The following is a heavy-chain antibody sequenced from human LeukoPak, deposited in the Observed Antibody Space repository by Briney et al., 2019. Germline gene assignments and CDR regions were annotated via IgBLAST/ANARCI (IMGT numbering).Heavy chain of an antibody. Sequence: SETLSLTCTVSGGSISSGGYYWSWIRQPPGKGLECIGYIYHSGSTYYNPSLKSRVTISVDRSKNQFSLKLSSVTAADTAVYYCARYRGTYGYYFDYWGQGKLVIVSS. CDR3: ARYRGTYGYYFDY. D-gene: IGHD5-24*01. CDR2: IYHSGST. CDR1: GGSISSGGYY. V-gene: IGHV4-30-2*01. J-gene: IGHJ4*02.